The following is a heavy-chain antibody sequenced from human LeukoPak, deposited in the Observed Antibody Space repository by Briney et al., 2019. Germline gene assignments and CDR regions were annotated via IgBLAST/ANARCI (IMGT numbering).Heavy chain of an antibody. D-gene: IGHD6-6*01. Sequence: PSQTLSLTCTVSGGSISSGDYYWSWIRQPPGKRLEWIGYIYYSGSTYYNPSLKSRVTISVDTSKNQFSLKLSSVTAADTAVYYCARGVASSSDFDYWGQGTLVTVSS. CDR3: ARGVASSSDFDY. CDR2: IYYSGST. CDR1: GGSISSGDYY. V-gene: IGHV4-30-4*08. J-gene: IGHJ4*02.